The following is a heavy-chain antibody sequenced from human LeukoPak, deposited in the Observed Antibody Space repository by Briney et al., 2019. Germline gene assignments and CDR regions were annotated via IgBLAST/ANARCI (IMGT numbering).Heavy chain of an antibody. D-gene: IGHD2-2*01. CDR3: AKRNPSKGNAFDI. J-gene: IGHJ3*02. Sequence: GGSLRLSCAASGFTFSSYGMHWVRQAPGKGLEWVAVISYDGSNKYYADSVKGRFTISRDNSKNTLYLQMNSLRAEDTAVYYCAKRNPSKGNAFDIWGQGTMVTVSS. CDR2: ISYDGSNK. CDR1: GFTFSSYG. V-gene: IGHV3-30*18.